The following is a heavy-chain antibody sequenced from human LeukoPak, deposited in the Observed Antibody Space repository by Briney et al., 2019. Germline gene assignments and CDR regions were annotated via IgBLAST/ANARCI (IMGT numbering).Heavy chain of an antibody. J-gene: IGHJ5*02. V-gene: IGHV3-30*03. CDR3: AREYHYGDYQLFDP. CDR1: GFTFSSYG. Sequence: PGRSLRLSCAASGFTFSSYGMHWVRQAPGKGLEWVAVISYDGSNKYYADSVKGRFTISRDNSKNTLYLQMNSLRAEDTAVYYCAREYHYGDYQLFDPWGQGTLVTVSS. D-gene: IGHD4-17*01. CDR2: ISYDGSNK.